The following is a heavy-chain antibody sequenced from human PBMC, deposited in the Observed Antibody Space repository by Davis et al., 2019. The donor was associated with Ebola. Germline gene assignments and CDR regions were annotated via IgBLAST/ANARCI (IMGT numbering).Heavy chain of an antibody. D-gene: IGHD3-22*01. CDR3: ARGPYYYDSSGYYRYFDY. CDR2: IYYSGST. J-gene: IGHJ4*02. Sequence: SETLSLTCTVSGGSISSYYWSWIRQPPGKGLEWIGYIYYSGSTNYNPSLKSRVTISVDTSKNQFSLKLSSVTAADTAVYYCARGPYYYDSSGYYRYFDYWGQGTLVIVSS. V-gene: IGHV4-59*01. CDR1: GGSISSYY.